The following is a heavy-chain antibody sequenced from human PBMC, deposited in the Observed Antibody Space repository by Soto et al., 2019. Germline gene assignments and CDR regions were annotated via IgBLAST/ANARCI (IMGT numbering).Heavy chain of an antibody. J-gene: IGHJ5*02. Sequence: EVQLVESGGALVQPGGSLRLSCAASGFTFTNYWMAWVRQAPGKGLEWVAHIDQGGGEKYYVDSVKGRFTISRDNAMNSVYLQMNSLRAEDTARYYCARGGNWFDPWGQGTLVSVSA. CDR3: ARGGNWFDP. D-gene: IGHD3-10*01. CDR1: GFTFTNYW. V-gene: IGHV3-7*05. CDR2: IDQGGGEK.